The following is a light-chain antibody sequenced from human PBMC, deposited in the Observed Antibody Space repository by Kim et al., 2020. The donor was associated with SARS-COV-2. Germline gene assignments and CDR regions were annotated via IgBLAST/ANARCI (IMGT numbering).Light chain of an antibody. J-gene: IGLJ2*01. CDR2: ELD. CDR3: SSYAGSNNVL. V-gene: IGLV2-8*01. CDR1: SSDVGGYNY. Sequence: QSVLTQPPSASGPPGQSVAISCTGTSSDVGGYNYVSWYQQHPGKAPKLMIYELDKRPSGVPDRFSGSKSGNTASLTVSGLQAEDEADYYCSSYAGSNNVLFGGVTQLTVL.